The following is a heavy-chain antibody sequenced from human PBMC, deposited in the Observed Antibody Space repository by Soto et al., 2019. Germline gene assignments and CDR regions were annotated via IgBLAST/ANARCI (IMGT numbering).Heavy chain of an antibody. CDR3: ARVGGRYSSSHWYFDL. J-gene: IGHJ2*01. CDR1: GGTFSSYA. CDR2: IIPIFGTA. D-gene: IGHD6-13*01. Sequence: QVQLVQSGAEVKKPGSSVKVSCKASGGTFSSYAISWVRQAPGQGLEWMGGIIPIFGTANYAQKFQGRVTITADESTSPAYMELSSLRSEETAVYYCARVGGRYSSSHWYFDLWGRGTLVTVSS. V-gene: IGHV1-69*01.